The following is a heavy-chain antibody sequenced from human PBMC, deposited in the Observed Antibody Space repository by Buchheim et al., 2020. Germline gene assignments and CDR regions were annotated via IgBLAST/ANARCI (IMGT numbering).Heavy chain of an antibody. D-gene: IGHD2-21*01. CDR3: ARVKYCGGDCYTPPDY. V-gene: IGHV4-34*01. J-gene: IGHJ4*02. Sequence: QVQLQQWGAGLLKPSETLSLTCAVYGGSFSGYYWSWIRQPPGKGLEWIGEINHSGSTNYNPSLKSRVTISVDTSKNQFSLKLSSVTAADTAVYYCARVKYCGGDCYTPPDYWGQGTL. CDR1: GGSFSGYY. CDR2: INHSGST.